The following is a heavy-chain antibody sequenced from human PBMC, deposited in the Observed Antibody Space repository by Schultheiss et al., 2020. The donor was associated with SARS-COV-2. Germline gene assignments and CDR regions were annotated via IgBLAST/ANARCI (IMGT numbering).Heavy chain of an antibody. Sequence: SETLSLTCAVYGGSFSGYYWSWIRQPPGKGLEWIGSIYHSGSTYYNPSLKSRVTISVDTSKNQFSLKLNSVTAADTAVYYCARYYYYDSSGFDYWGQGTLVTVSS. CDR1: GGSFSGYY. CDR2: IYHSGST. CDR3: ARYYYYDSSGFDY. J-gene: IGHJ4*02. D-gene: IGHD3-22*01. V-gene: IGHV4-34*01.